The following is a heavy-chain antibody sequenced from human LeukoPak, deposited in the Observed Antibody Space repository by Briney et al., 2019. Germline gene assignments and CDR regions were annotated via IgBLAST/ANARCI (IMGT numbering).Heavy chain of an antibody. CDR2: IYPRDGST. Sequence: AASVNVSCTASGYTFTSNYIHWVRQAPGQGLEWMGVIYPRDGSTSYAQKFQGRVTVTRDTSTSTVHMELSGLRSEDTAVYYCARDQEGFDYWGQGTLVTVSS. CDR3: ARDQEGFDY. J-gene: IGHJ4*02. V-gene: IGHV1-46*01. CDR1: GYTFTSNY.